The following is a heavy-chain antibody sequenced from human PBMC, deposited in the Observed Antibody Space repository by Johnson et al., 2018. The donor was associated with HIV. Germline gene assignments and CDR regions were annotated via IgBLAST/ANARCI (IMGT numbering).Heavy chain of an antibody. CDR1: EFTFGDYD. Sequence: VQLVESGGGVVRPGESLGLSCAASEFTFGDYDMAWVRVAPGKGLEWVSGINWSGASAGYADSVKGRFTISRDNAKNSMYLQMHSLGAEDTAVYYCVCLRAWTFEIWGQGTMVTVSS. D-gene: IGHD3-10*01. CDR3: VCLRAWTFEI. J-gene: IGHJ3*02. CDR2: INWSGASA. V-gene: IGHV3-20*04.